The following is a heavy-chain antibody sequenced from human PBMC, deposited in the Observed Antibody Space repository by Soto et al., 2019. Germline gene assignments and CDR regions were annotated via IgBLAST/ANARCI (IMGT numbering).Heavy chain of an antibody. V-gene: IGHV4-39*02. CDR3: ARERRDNYYGSGSYYPQLLEDYYYYYMDV. Sequence: SETLSLTCTVSGGSISSSSYYWGWIRQPPGKGLEWIGSIYYSGSTYYNPSLKSRVTISVDTSKNQFSLKLSSVTAADTAVYYCARERRDNYYGSGSYYPQLLEDYYYYYMDVWGKGTTVTVSS. CDR2: IYYSGST. CDR1: GGSISSSSYY. D-gene: IGHD3-10*01. J-gene: IGHJ6*03.